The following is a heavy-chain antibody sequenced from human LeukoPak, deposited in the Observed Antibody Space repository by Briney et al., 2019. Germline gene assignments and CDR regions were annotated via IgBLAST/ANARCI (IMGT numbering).Heavy chain of an antibody. V-gene: IGHV3-43*01. CDR2: FSGNGYTT. J-gene: IGHJ4*02. D-gene: IGHD3-10*01. CDR1: GFKFRSFT. CDR3: AKDGPEDSGTYSLDY. Sequence: GGSLRLSCAASGFKFRSFTMHWVRQAPGKGLEWVSLFSGNGYTTYYADSVKGRFTISRDNSKNSLYLQMNSLRTEDTALYYCAKDGPEDSGTYSLDYWGQGTLVTVSS.